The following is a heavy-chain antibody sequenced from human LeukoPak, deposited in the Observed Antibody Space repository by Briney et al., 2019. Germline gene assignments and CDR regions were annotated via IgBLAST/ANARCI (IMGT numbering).Heavy chain of an antibody. CDR3: ARHSMRSSGGSYLFDY. D-gene: IGHD2-15*01. J-gene: IGHJ4*02. CDR2: IYPGDSDT. CDR1: GYSFTSYW. Sequence: GESLKISCKGSGYSFTSYWIGWVRQMPGKGLEWMGIIYPGDSDTRYSPSFQGQVTISADKSISTAYLQWGSLKASDTAMYYCARHSMRSSGGSYLFDYWGQGTLVTVSS. V-gene: IGHV5-51*01.